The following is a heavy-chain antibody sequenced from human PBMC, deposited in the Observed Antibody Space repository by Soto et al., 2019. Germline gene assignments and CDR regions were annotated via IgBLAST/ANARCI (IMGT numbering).Heavy chain of an antibody. Sequence: QLQLQESGPGLVKPSETLSLTCTVSGGSITGGSISSTTYYWGWMRQPPGKGLEWTAILFIGGNTSYSPSLERRVTPSVSPSTNQFPLTLCSVTAADPAVFFCASVRGLDIDAHSWGQGILVTGSS. J-gene: IGHJ4*02. V-gene: IGHV4-39*01. CDR3: ASVRGLDIDAHS. D-gene: IGHD3-9*01. CDR1: GGSITGGSISSTTYY. CDR2: LFIGGNT.